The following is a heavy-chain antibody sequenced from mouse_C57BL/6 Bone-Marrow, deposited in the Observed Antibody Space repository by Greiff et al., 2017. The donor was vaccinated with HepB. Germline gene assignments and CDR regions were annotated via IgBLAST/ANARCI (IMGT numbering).Heavy chain of an antibody. J-gene: IGHJ1*03. Sequence: VQLQQPGAELVRPGSSVKLSCKASGYTFTSYWMHWVKQRPIQGLEWIGNIDPSDSETHYNQKFKDKATLTVDKSSSTAYMQLSSLTSEDSAVYYCARESSSWYFDVWGTGTTVTVSS. V-gene: IGHV1-52*01. D-gene: IGHD1-1*01. CDR1: GYTFTSYW. CDR2: IDPSDSET. CDR3: ARESSSWYFDV.